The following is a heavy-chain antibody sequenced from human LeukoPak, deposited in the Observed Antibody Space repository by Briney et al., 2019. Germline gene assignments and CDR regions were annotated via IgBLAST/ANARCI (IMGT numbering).Heavy chain of an antibody. CDR2: IYSGTTT. V-gene: IGHV3-53*01. CDR3: ARGDRVGVTTGHFDY. CDR1: GFSVGDKY. Sequence: GGSLRLSCAPSGFSVGDKYMAWVRQAPGKGLEWVSVIYSGTTTYYADSVKDGLTISRDTPANTLYLQMNALRPDDTAVYYCARGDRVGVTTGHFDYWGQGTLVTVSS. D-gene: IGHD1-26*01. J-gene: IGHJ4*02.